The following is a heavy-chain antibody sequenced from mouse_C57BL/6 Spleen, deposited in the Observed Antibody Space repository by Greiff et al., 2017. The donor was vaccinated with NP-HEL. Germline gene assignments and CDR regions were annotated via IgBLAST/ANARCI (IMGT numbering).Heavy chain of an antibody. V-gene: IGHV1-53*01. J-gene: IGHJ3*01. CDR2: INPSNGGT. CDR3: ARHGYDDDAFAY. CDR1: GYTFTSYW. D-gene: IGHD2-4*01. Sequence: VQLQQSGTELVKPGASVKLSCKASGYTFTSYWMHWVKQRPGQGLEWIGNINPSNGGTNYNEKFKSKATLTVDKSSSTAYMQLSSLTSEDSAVYYCARHGYDDDAFAYWGQGTLVTVSA.